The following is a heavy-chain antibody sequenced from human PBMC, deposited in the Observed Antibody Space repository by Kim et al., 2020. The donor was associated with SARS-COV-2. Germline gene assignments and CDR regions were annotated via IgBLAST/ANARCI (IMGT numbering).Heavy chain of an antibody. CDR2: TSHDGGNK. V-gene: IGHV3-30*18. CDR3: AKDQPMVYAMYYFGMDV. D-gene: IGHD2-8*01. CDR1: GFSFSDFD. J-gene: IGHJ6*02. Sequence: GGSLRLSCAASGFSFSDFDMHWVRQAPGKGLEWVAVTSHDGGNKFYADSVKGRFIISRDNSKNTVYLQMNSLRAEDTAVYYCAKDQPMVYAMYYFGMDVWGQGTTVTVSS.